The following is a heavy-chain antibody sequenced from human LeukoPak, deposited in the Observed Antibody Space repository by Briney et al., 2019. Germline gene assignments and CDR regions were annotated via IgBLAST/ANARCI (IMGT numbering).Heavy chain of an antibody. Sequence: SETLSLTCAVYGGSFSGYYWGWIRQPPGKGLEWIGSIYYSGSTYYNPSLKSRVTISVDTSKNQFSLKLSSVTAADTAVYYCAGGYSGYDSYGYWGQGTLVTVSS. CDR3: AGGYSGYDSYGY. D-gene: IGHD5-12*01. CDR2: IYYSGST. V-gene: IGHV4-34*01. J-gene: IGHJ4*02. CDR1: GGSFSGYY.